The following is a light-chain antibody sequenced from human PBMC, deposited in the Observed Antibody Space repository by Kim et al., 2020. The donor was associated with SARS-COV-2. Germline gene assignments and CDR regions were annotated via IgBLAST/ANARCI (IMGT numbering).Light chain of an antibody. CDR2: DVT. V-gene: IGLV2-14*03. CDR1: SSDVGAHDY. Sequence: QSALTQPGSVSGSPGQSITISCTGTSSDVGAHDYVAWYQQHPNKAPQLMIYDVTKRPSGVSTRFSGSKSGNTASLTISGLPAEDEADYYCCSYTTSTTWVFGGGTQLTVL. J-gene: IGLJ3*02. CDR3: CSYTTSTTWV.